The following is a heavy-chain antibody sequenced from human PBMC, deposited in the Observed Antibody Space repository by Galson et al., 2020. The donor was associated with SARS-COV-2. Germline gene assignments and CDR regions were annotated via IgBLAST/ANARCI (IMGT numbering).Heavy chain of an antibody. Sequence: GESLKISCAASTFTFTSYGMHWVRQAPGKGLEWVAIISYDGSNKHYADSVKGRFTISRDNSKNMLFLQMNSLRLDDTGVYYCAKDPSLRLSLDYWSQGTPVTVSS. J-gene: IGHJ4*02. CDR1: TFTFTSYG. D-gene: IGHD4-17*01. CDR3: AKDPSLRLSLDY. V-gene: IGHV3-30*18. CDR2: ISYDGSNK.